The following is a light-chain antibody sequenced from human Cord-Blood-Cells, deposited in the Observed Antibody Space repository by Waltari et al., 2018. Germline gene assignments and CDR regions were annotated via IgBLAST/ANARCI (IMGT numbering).Light chain of an antibody. J-gene: IGLJ2*01. CDR1: SSDGGGYNY. CDR3: SSYTSSSTLV. CDR2: DVS. V-gene: IGLV2-14*01. Sequence: QSALTQPASVSGSPGQSITISCTGTSSDGGGYNYVSLYQQHPGKAPKLMIYDVSKRPSGVSNRLSGSKSGNTASLTISGLHAEDEADYYCSSYTSSSTLVFGGGTKLTVL.